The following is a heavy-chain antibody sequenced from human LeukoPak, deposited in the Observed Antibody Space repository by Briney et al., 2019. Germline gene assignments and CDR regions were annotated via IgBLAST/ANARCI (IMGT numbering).Heavy chain of an antibody. CDR1: GFTFSDYS. CDR2: ISRRSRHV. Sequence: PGGSLRLSCTASGFTFSDYSMNWVRQAPGKGLEWVSSISRRSRHVYYAGSVKGRFTISRDNAWNSLYLQMNSLRAEDMAVYFCARDLLGSSSTTAYLHHWGQGTLVTVSS. V-gene: IGHV3-21*01. CDR3: ARDLLGSSSTTAYLHH. D-gene: IGHD1-1*01. J-gene: IGHJ1*01.